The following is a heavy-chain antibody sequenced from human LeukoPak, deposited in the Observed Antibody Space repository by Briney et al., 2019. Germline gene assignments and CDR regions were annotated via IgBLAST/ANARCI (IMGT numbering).Heavy chain of an antibody. D-gene: IGHD6-13*01. CDR1: GDSISSGGYS. J-gene: IGHJ5*02. V-gene: IGHV4-30-4*07. CDR3: ARVVAAAGNNWFDP. CDR2: IHDSGST. Sequence: SETLSLTCAVSGDSISSGGYSWSWSRQTPGKGLELIAYIHDSGSTYNNPSLKSRLSISIDTSKNQFSLKLNSVTAADTAVYYCARVVAAAGNNWFDPWGQGTLVTVSS.